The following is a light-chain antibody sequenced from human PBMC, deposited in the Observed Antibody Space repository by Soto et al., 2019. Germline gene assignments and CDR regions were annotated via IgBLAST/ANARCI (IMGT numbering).Light chain of an antibody. V-gene: IGKV1-39*01. Sequence: DIQMTQSPSSLSASVGDRVTITCRASQSISIYLNWYQQKPGKAPKLVIYGASSLQSGVPSRFSGSGSGTDFTLTISSLQPEDFATYYCQQSYSTLAYTFGQGTKVEIK. CDR2: GAS. J-gene: IGKJ2*01. CDR1: QSISIY. CDR3: QQSYSTLAYT.